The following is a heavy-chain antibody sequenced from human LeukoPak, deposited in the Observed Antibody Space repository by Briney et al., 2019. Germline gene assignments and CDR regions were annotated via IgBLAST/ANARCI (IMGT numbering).Heavy chain of an antibody. D-gene: IGHD3-22*01. Sequence: SETLSLTCTASGGSISSYYWSWIRQPPGKGLEWIGYIYYSGSTNYNPCLKSRVTISVDTSKNQFSLKLSSVTAADTAVYYCARVCYDSSGYYYFDYWGQGTLVTVSS. CDR2: IYYSGST. J-gene: IGHJ4*02. CDR3: ARVCYDSSGYYYFDY. CDR1: GGSISSYY. V-gene: IGHV4-59*01.